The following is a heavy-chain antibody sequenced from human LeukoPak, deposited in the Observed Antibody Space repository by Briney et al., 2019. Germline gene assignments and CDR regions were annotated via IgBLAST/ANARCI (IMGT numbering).Heavy chain of an antibody. J-gene: IGHJ4*02. Sequence: ASVKVSCKASGYTFTGYYMHWVRQAPGQGFEWMGWINCNSGGTNYAQKFQGRVTMTRDTSINTAYMELSRLRSDDTAVYYCARIGGSGYTSGTFDYWGQGTLVTVSS. CDR3: ARIGGSGYTSGTFDY. CDR1: GYTFTGYY. D-gene: IGHD5-18*01. CDR2: INCNSGGT. V-gene: IGHV1-2*02.